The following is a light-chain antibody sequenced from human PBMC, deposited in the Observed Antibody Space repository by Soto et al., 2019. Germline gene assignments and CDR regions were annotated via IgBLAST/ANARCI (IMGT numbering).Light chain of an antibody. V-gene: IGKV3-15*01. J-gene: IGKJ2*01. CDR3: QQYNNWPPYT. CDR2: GAS. Sequence: EIVMTRSPATLSVSPGERATLSCRASQSVSSNLAWYQQKPGQAPSLLIYGASTRATGIPARFSGSGSGTEFTLTISSLQSEDFAVYYCQQYNNWPPYTFGQGTKLEIK. CDR1: QSVSSN.